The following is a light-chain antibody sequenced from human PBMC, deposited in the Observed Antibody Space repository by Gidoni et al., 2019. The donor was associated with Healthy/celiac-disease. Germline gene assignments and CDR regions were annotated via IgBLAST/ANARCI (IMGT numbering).Light chain of an antibody. CDR1: QSISSY. Sequence: DIQITQSPSSLSASVGDRVTITCRASQSISSYLNWYQQKPGKAPKRLIYTASSLQSGVPSRFSGSGYGTEFTLTISSLQTEEFATYYCQQSDSTPETFGQGTKVEIK. CDR3: QQSDSTPET. V-gene: IGKV1-39*01. J-gene: IGKJ1*01. CDR2: TAS.